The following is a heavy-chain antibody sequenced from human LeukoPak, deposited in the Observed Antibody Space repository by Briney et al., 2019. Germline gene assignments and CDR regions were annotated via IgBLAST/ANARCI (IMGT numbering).Heavy chain of an antibody. J-gene: IGHJ4*02. CDR2: ITTSGSTI. CDR1: GFTFTNHE. D-gene: IGHD5-12*01. V-gene: IGHV3-48*03. CDR3: VRDRDIAYLRADF. Sequence: TGGFLRLSCVASGFTFTNHEMNWVRQAPGKGLEWVSYITTSGSTIYYADSVKGRFTISRDNAKNSLYLQMNSLRAEDTAVYYCVRDRDIAYLRADFWGQGTLVTVSS.